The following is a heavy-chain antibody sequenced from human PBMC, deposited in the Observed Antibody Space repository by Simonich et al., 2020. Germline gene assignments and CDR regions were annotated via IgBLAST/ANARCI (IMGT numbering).Heavy chain of an antibody. D-gene: IGHD6-13*01. CDR1: GGSISSSSYY. J-gene: IGHJ3*02. CDR2: IYCRGST. Sequence: QLQLQESGPGLVKPSETLSLTCTVSGGSISSSSYYWGWIRQPPGKGLEWIGSIYCRGSTYYNPTRKSRVTISVDTSKNQFSLKLSSVTAADTAVYYCARHAGFAFDIWGQGTMVTVSS. V-gene: IGHV4-39*01. CDR3: ARHAGFAFDI.